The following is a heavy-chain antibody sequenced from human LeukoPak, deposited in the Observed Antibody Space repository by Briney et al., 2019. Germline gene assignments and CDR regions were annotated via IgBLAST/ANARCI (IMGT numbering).Heavy chain of an antibody. CDR1: GDSVSSKNGA. Sequence: SQTLSVTCAISGDSVSSKNGAWNWVRQSPSRGLEWLGRTYYRSKWYNDYAEFIQGRITINPDTSKNQFSLQLNSVTPEDTAVYFCARDIGTSGRYTFDYWGQGTLVTVSS. J-gene: IGHJ4*02. CDR3: ARDIGTSGRYTFDY. CDR2: TYYRSKWYN. V-gene: IGHV6-1*01. D-gene: IGHD6-19*01.